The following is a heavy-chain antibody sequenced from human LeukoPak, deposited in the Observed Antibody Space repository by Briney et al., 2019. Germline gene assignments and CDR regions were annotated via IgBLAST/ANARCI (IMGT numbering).Heavy chain of an antibody. Sequence: SETLSLTCAVYGGSFSGYYWIWIRQPPGKGLEWIGEINHSGSTNYNPSLKSRVTISVDTSKNQFSLKLSSVTAADTAVYYCARGRSSVPFDYWGQGTLVTVSS. V-gene: IGHV4-34*01. CDR1: GGSFSGYY. J-gene: IGHJ4*02. D-gene: IGHD3-10*01. CDR2: INHSGST. CDR3: ARGRSSVPFDY.